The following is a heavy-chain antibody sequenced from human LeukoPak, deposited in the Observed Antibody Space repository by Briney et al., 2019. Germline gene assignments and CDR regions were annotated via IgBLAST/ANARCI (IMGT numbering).Heavy chain of an antibody. CDR3: ARTPGIAVAGYFDY. V-gene: IGHV3-64*01. CDR1: GFTFSSYA. Sequence: GGSLRLSCAASGFTFSSYAMHWVRQAPGKGLEYVSAISSNGGSTYYANSVKGRFTISRDNSKNTLYLQMGSLRAEDMAVYYCARTPGIAVAGYFDYWGQGTLVTVSS. D-gene: IGHD6-19*01. CDR2: ISSNGGST. J-gene: IGHJ4*02.